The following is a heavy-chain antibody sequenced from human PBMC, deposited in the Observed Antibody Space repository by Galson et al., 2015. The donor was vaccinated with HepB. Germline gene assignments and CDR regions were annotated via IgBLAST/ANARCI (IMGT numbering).Heavy chain of an antibody. CDR2: IIPIFGTA. D-gene: IGHD4-17*01. CDR1: GGTFSSYA. J-gene: IGHJ4*02. V-gene: IGHV1-69*13. CDR3: ASPTTDGGHYFDY. Sequence: SVKVSCKASGGTFSSYAISWVRQAPGQGLEWMGGIIPIFGTANYAQKFQGRVTITADESTSTAYMELSSLRSEDTAVYYCASPTTDGGHYFDYWGQGTLVTVSS.